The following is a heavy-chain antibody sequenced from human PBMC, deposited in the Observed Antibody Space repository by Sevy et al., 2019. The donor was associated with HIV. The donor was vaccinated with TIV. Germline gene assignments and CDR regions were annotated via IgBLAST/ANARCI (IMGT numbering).Heavy chain of an antibody. V-gene: IGHV3-23*01. CDR2: ISGSGSST. Sequence: GGSLRLSCTTSGFTFRIYAMSWVRQAPGKGLEWVSAISGSGSSTYYADSVKGRFTISRDNSKNTLYLQMNSLRAEDTAVFYCAKEGRSHYDTSGSFDDWGQGTRVTVSS. CDR1: GFTFRIYA. CDR3: AKEGRSHYDTSGSFDD. D-gene: IGHD3-22*01. J-gene: IGHJ4*02.